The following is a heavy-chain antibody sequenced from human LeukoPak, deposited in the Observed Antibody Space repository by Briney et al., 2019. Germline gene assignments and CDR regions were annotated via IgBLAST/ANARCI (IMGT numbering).Heavy chain of an antibody. CDR3: AKSSGDWPSPFDY. D-gene: IGHD2-21*02. Sequence: PGESLRLSCTASGFTFSRYTMSWVRQSPGRGMEWVSAVTGRGDDTDSADSVKGRFTVSRDNSRNTLYLQMNSLRVEDTAVCYCAKSSGDWPSPFDYWGQGTLVTVSS. V-gene: IGHV3-23*01. J-gene: IGHJ4*02. CDR2: VTGRGDDT. CDR1: GFTFSRYT.